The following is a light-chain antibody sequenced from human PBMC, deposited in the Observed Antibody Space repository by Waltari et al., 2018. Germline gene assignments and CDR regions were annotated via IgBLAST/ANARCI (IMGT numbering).Light chain of an antibody. V-gene: IGLV3-1*01. CDR3: QAWDSSTAV. CDR1: KLGNKY. CDR2: QDT. J-gene: IGLJ2*01. Sequence: SYELTQPPSVSVSPGQTAAITCSGDKLGNKYACWYQQKPGQSPLLVIYQDTKRASGSPEGFSGSNSGDAASLTVRGTQAVDEADYYCQAWDSSTAVFGGGTGLTVL.